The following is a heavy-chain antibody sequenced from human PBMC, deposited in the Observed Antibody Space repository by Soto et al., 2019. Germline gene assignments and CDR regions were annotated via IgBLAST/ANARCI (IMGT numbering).Heavy chain of an antibody. V-gene: IGHV3-30*18. CDR3: AKDAMGTGYGDPDYYYYYGMDV. Sequence: GGSLRLSCAASGFTFSSYGMHLVRQAPGKGLEWVAVISYDGSNKYYADSVKGRFTISRDNSKNTLYLQMNSLRAEDTAVYYCAKDAMGTGYGDPDYYYYYGMDVWGQGTTVTVSS. D-gene: IGHD4-17*01. J-gene: IGHJ6*02. CDR2: ISYDGSNK. CDR1: GFTFSSYG.